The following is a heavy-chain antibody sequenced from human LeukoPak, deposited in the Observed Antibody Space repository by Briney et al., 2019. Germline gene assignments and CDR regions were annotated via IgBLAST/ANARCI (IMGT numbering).Heavy chain of an antibody. CDR2: VYHSGLT. CDR1: GASVSTNNC. D-gene: IGHD2-15*01. J-gene: IGHJ4*02. CDR3: ARGYCTGGNCYSFGY. Sequence: SETLSLTCVVSGASVSTNNCWTWVRQAPGKGLEWIGEVYHSGLTNYSPSLKSRVTMSIDKSKNIFSLNLTSVTAADTALYYCARGYCTGGNCYSFGYWGQGTLVTVSS. V-gene: IGHV4/OR15-8*02.